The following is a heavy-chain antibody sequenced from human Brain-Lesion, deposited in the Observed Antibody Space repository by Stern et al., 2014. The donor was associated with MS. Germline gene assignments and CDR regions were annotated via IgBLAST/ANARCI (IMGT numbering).Heavy chain of an antibody. CDR1: GFTFNNYG. Sequence: EVQLVESGGGLVQPGGSLRLSCAASGFTFNNYGMSWVRQAPGKGLEWVSNIIGSGGGTYYAHSVKGRFTIPRDHSQNPLYLHMNSLRAEDTAVYYCAKGSYYDILTGISAYPDLDYWGQGTLVTVSS. CDR3: AKGSYYDILTGISAYPDLDY. CDR2: IIGSGGGT. D-gene: IGHD3-9*01. V-gene: IGHV3-23*04. J-gene: IGHJ4*02.